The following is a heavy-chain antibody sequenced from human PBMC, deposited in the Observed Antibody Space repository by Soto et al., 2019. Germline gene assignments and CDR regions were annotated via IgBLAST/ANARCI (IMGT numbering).Heavy chain of an antibody. CDR2: IWYDGSNK. CDR3: ARDATHRVARLPWGSFDY. CDR1: GFTFSSYG. Sequence: GGSLRLSCAASGFTFSSYGMHWVRQAPGKGLEWVAVIWYDGSNKYYADSVKGRFTISRDNSKNTLYLQMNSLRAEDTAVYYCARDATHRVARLPWGSFDYWGQGTLVTVSS. J-gene: IGHJ4*02. V-gene: IGHV3-33*01. D-gene: IGHD6-6*01.